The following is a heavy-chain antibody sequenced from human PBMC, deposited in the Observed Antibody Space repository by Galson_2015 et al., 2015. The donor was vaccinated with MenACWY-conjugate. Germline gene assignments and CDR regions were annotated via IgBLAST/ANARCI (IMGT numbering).Heavy chain of an antibody. D-gene: IGHD1-26*01. V-gene: IGHV3-74*01. Sequence: LRLSCAASGFIFNTYWMHWVRQAPGKGLVWVSRINPGGSSTTYADSVKDRFTISRDNAKNTLYLQMNSLRPEDTAVFYCAKTRGASFYFDSWGQGTLVTVSS. CDR3: AKTRGASFYFDS. CDR2: INPGGSST. J-gene: IGHJ4*02. CDR1: GFIFNTYW.